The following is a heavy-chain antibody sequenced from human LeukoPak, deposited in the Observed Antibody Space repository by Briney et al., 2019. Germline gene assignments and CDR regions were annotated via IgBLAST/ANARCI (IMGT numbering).Heavy chain of an antibody. V-gene: IGHV3-7*01. CDR1: RFTDSRYR. D-gene: IGHD5-24*01. CDR3: ARSLGRLQSPVFDY. J-gene: IGHJ4*02. Sequence: PVGSLSLSCAASRFTDSRYRMSWVRQAPGQGLAGVANIKQDGSEKYYVDFVKGRFTISRDNAKNSLYLQMNSLRAEDTAVYYCARSLGRLQSPVFDYWGQGTLVTVSS. CDR2: IKQDGSEK.